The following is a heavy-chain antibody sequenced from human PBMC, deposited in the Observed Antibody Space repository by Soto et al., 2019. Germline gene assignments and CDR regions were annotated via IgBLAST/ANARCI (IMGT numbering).Heavy chain of an antibody. CDR2: ISGSSDNI. D-gene: IGHD2-2*01. J-gene: IGHJ4*02. CDR3: ARDFVVVPAAIGDY. V-gene: IGHV3-21*02. CDR1: GFTFTTYT. Sequence: EVQLVESGGALVKPGGSLRLSCAASGFTFTTYTMNWVRQAPGKGLEWVSSISGSSDNIYYADSVQGRFTISRDNAKTSLYLQMDSQRAEDTAVYYCARDFVVVPAAIGDYWGPGTLVTVSS.